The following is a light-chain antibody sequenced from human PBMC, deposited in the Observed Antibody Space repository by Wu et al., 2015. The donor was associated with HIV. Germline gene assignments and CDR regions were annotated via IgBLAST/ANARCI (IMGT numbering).Light chain of an antibody. CDR1: QDISSA. Sequence: AIQLTQSPSSLSASVGDGVTITCRAGQDISSALAWYQQKPGNAPKLLIYDASSLESGVPSRFSGSGSGTDFTLTISSLQSDDFATYYCQQFKSYPRTFGQGTKVEIK. V-gene: IGKV1-13*02. CDR2: DAS. CDR3: QQFKSYPRT. J-gene: IGKJ1*01.